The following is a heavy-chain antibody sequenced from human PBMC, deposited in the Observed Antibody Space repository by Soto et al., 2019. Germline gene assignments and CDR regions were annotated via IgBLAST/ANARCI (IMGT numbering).Heavy chain of an antibody. CDR3: ARDSGGWSNRIIDY. J-gene: IGHJ4*02. CDR1: GGSISSYY. D-gene: IGHD2-15*01. Sequence: SETLSLTCTVSGGSISSYYWSWIRQPPGKGLEWIGYIYYSGSTNYNPSLKSRVTISVDTSKNQFSLKLSSVTAADTAVYYCARDSGGWSNRIIDYWGQGTLVTVSS. V-gene: IGHV4-59*01. CDR2: IYYSGST.